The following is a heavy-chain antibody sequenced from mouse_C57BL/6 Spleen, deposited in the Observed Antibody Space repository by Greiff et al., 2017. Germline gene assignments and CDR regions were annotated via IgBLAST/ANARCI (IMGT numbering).Heavy chain of an antibody. Sequence: VQLQESGAELARPGASVKLSCKASGYTFTSYGISWVKQRTGQGLEWIGEIYPRSGNTYYTEKFKGKATLTADKSSSTAYMELRSLTSEDSAVYFCARENSNEAMDYWGQGTSVTVSS. V-gene: IGHV1-81*01. CDR1: GYTFTSYG. CDR2: IYPRSGNT. CDR3: ARENSNEAMDY. D-gene: IGHD2-5*01. J-gene: IGHJ4*01.